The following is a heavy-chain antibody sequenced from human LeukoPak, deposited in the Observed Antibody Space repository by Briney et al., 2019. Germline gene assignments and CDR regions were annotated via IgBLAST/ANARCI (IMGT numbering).Heavy chain of an antibody. D-gene: IGHD5-12*01. CDR3: AREVPGGIVATISLYYFDY. Sequence: DPSETLSLTCTVSGGSISSSSYSWGWLRQPPGKGLEWIGSIYYSGTTYYNPSLKSRVTISLDTSKNRFSLKLSSVTAADTAVYYCAREVPGGIVATISLYYFDYWGQGTLVTVSS. J-gene: IGHJ4*02. V-gene: IGHV4-39*07. CDR1: GGSISSSSYS. CDR2: IYYSGTT.